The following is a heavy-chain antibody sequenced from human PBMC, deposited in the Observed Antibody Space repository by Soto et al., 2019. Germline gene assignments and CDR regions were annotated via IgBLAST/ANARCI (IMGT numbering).Heavy chain of an antibody. CDR1: DHTFTSFA. Sequence: GASVKVSCKASDHTFTSFAISWLRQAPGQGLEWMGWISGYNGNTNYAQILQGRRTMTTDKSTTTAYMELRSLRSDDAAVYYCARDHFLVHSTSSFDYWGQGTLVTVSS. J-gene: IGHJ4*02. V-gene: IGHV1-18*01. CDR2: ISGYNGNT. D-gene: IGHD6-6*01. CDR3: ARDHFLVHSTSSFDY.